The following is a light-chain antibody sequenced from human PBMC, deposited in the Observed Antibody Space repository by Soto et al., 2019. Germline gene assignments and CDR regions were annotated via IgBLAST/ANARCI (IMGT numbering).Light chain of an antibody. J-gene: IGKJ1*01. V-gene: IGKV3-15*01. CDR3: QQYNNWPQWT. Sequence: EIVMTQSPATLSVSPGERATLSCRASQSVSSNLAWYQQKPGQAPRLLIYGASTMATGIPARFSGSGSGTEFTLTISSLQSEDVAVYYCQQYNNWPQWTFGQGTKVEIK. CDR1: QSVSSN. CDR2: GAS.